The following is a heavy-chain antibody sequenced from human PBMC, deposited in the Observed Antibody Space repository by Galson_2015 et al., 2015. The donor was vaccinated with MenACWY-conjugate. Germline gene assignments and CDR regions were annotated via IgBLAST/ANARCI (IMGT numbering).Heavy chain of an antibody. CDR3: ARDGDFGDDYFFDY. CDR2: ISSLSSYK. J-gene: IGHJ4*02. Sequence: SLRLSCAGSGFTFSDYGMNRVRQAPGKGLEWVSSISSLSSYKYYADSVKGRFTISRDNAKNSLYLQMSSLRAEDTAVYYCARDGDFGDDYFFDYWGQGTLVTVSS. V-gene: IGHV3-21*01. D-gene: IGHD3-3*01. CDR1: GFTFSDYG.